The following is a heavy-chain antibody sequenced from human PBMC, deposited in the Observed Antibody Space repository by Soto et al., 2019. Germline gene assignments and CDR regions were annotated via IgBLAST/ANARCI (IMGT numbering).Heavy chain of an antibody. CDR3: AHRAATTDSYYFDY. Sequence: QITLKESGPTLVRPSQTLTLTCTFSGFSLSTSGVGVGWIRQPPGKALEWLALIYWDDDKRYRPSLKSRLTITKDNSKNQVVLTLTNVDPVDTATYYCAHRAATTDSYYFDYWGQGTLITVSS. V-gene: IGHV2-5*02. J-gene: IGHJ4*02. CDR2: IYWDDDK. D-gene: IGHD1-1*01. CDR1: GFSLSTSGVG.